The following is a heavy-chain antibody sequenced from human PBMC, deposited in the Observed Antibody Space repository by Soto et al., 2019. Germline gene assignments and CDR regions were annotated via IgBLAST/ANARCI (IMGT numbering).Heavy chain of an antibody. D-gene: IGHD2-15*01. J-gene: IGHJ4*02. Sequence: SETLSLTCTVSGGSISSSSYYWGWIRQPPGKGLEWIGSIYYSGSTYYNPSLKSRVTISVDTSKNQFSLKLSSVTAADTAVYYCASLLGYCSGGSCHGHFRFDYWGQGTLVTVSS. CDR2: IYYSGST. CDR3: ASLLGYCSGGSCHGHFRFDY. V-gene: IGHV4-39*01. CDR1: GGSISSSSYY.